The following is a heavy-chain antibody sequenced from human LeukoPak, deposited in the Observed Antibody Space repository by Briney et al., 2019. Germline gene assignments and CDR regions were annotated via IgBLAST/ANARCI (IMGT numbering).Heavy chain of an antibody. D-gene: IGHD1-26*01. V-gene: IGHV3-33*01. CDR2: IWHDVSNK. J-gene: IGHJ4*02. Sequence: GRSLRLSCAASGFTFSSYGMHWVRQAPGKGLEWVAVIWHDVSNKYYVDSVKGRFTISRDKSKNTLYLQMNSLRAEDTFVYYCARGEPFDYWGQGTLVTVSS. CDR3: ARGEPFDY. CDR1: GFTFSSYG.